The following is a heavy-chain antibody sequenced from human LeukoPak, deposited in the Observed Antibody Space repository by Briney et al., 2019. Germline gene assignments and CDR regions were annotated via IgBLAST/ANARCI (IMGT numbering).Heavy chain of an antibody. Sequence: PGGSLRLSCAASGFTFSSYEMNWVRQAPGKGLEWVSYISSSGSTIYYADSVKGRFTISRDTAKNSLYLQVDGLRAEDTAVYYCAREITVVRGLMGYYHGMDVWGQGTTVTVSS. V-gene: IGHV3-48*03. CDR2: ISSSGSTI. CDR1: GFTFSSYE. CDR3: AREITVVRGLMGYYHGMDV. D-gene: IGHD3-10*01. J-gene: IGHJ6*02.